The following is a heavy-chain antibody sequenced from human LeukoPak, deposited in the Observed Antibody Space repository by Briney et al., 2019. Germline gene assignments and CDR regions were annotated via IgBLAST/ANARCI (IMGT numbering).Heavy chain of an antibody. V-gene: IGHV4-30-2*02. CDR1: GGSISSGGYS. D-gene: IGHD3-10*01. CDR2: IYHSGST. Sequence: SQTLSLTCAVSGGSISSGGYSWSWIRQPPGKGLEWIGYIYHSGSTYYNPSLKSRVTISVDTSKNQFSLKLSSVTAADTAVYYCAWGLLYFDYWGQGTLVTVSS. J-gene: IGHJ4*02. CDR3: AWGLLYFDY.